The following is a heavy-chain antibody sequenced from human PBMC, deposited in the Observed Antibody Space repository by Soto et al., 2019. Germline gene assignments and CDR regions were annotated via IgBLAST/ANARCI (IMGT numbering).Heavy chain of an antibody. V-gene: IGHV3-30*18. CDR1: GFTFSSYG. Sequence: GGSLSLSCAASGFTFSSYGMHWVRQAPGKGLEWVAVILYDGSNKYYADSVKGRFTISRDNSKNTVYLQMNSLRAEDTAVYYCAKENQGRGFDYWGQGTLVTVSS. J-gene: IGHJ4*02. D-gene: IGHD3-10*01. CDR3: AKENQGRGFDY. CDR2: ILYDGSNK.